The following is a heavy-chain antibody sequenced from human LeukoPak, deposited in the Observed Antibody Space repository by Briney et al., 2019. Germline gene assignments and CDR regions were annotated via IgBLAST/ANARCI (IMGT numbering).Heavy chain of an antibody. CDR2: ISYDGSNK. Sequence: QTGRSLRLSCAASGFTFSNYGMHWVRQAPGKGLEWVVVISYDGSNKYYADSAKGRSTTSRDNSKNTLYLQMNSLRAEDTAVYYCANGYYYGSGSYYKEAFDIWGQGTMVTVSS. CDR3: ANGYYYGSGSYYKEAFDI. V-gene: IGHV3-30*18. CDR1: GFTFSNYG. J-gene: IGHJ3*02. D-gene: IGHD3-10*01.